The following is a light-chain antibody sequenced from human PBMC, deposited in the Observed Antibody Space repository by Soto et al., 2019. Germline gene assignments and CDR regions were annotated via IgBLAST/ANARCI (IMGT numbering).Light chain of an antibody. CDR1: QRVSSSY. CDR2: GAF. Sequence: EIVLTQSPGALSLSTGERATLSCRASQRVSSSYLAWYQQKPGQAPRLLIYGAFSRATGIPDRFSSSASRTDFTLTISRLEPEDFAVYYCQQYGSSPRTLGQGTKVYIK. V-gene: IGKV3-20*01. J-gene: IGKJ1*01. CDR3: QQYGSSPRT.